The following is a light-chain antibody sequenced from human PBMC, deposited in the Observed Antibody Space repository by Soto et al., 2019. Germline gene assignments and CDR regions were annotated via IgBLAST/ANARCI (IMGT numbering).Light chain of an antibody. CDR3: QKFSSYPLN. CDR1: QIVSNNY. J-gene: IGKJ4*01. Sequence: EIVLTQSPVTLSLSPGERATLSCSASQIVSNNYLAWYQQKPGQAPRLLIYDASSRATGIPDRFSGGGSGTDFTLTISRLEPEDFAVYYCQKFSSYPLNFGGGTKVDIK. CDR2: DAS. V-gene: IGKV3-20*01.